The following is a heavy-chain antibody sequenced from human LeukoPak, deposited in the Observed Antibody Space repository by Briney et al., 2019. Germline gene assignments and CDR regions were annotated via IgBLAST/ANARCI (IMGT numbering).Heavy chain of an antibody. V-gene: IGHV4-4*07. Sequence: SETLSLTCTVSGGSISSYYWSRIRQPAGKGLEWIGRIYTSGSTNYNPSLKSRVTMSVDTSKNQFSLKLSSVTAADTAVYYCARVRMTTVTAFDYWGQGTLVTVSS. CDR3: ARVRMTTVTAFDY. J-gene: IGHJ4*02. D-gene: IGHD4-4*01. CDR2: IYTSGST. CDR1: GGSISSYY.